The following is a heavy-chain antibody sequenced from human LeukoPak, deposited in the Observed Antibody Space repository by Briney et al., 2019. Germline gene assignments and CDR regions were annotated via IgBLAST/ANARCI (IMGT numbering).Heavy chain of an antibody. CDR2: IGTSGSTK. CDR3: ARRYCSSTSCTLDY. CDR1: GFTFSRFE. Sequence: GGSLRLSCAASGFTFSRFEMNWVRQAPGKGLEWVSYIGTSGSTKYYADSVRGRFTISRDNAENSLHLRMNSLRAEDAAVYYCARRYCSSTSCTLDYWGQGTLVTVSS. V-gene: IGHV3-48*03. D-gene: IGHD2-2*01. J-gene: IGHJ4*02.